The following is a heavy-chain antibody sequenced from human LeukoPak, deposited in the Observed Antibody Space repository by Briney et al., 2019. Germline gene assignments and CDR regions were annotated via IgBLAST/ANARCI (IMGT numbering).Heavy chain of an antibody. Sequence: SVTVSCKASGYTFTAYYIHWVRPAPGQGLEWMGWINPKSGGTKYEQKFQGRVTMTKDTSISTAYMELSSLRSDDTAVYYCARDRNWNYDYWGQGTLVTVSS. D-gene: IGHD1-7*01. CDR1: GYTFTAYY. J-gene: IGHJ4*02. CDR3: ARDRNWNYDY. CDR2: INPKSGGT. V-gene: IGHV1-2*02.